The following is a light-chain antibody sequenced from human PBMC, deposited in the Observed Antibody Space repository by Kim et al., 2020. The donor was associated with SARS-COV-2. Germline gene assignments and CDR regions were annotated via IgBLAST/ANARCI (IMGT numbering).Light chain of an antibody. CDR1: PSNIGSNY. V-gene: IGLV1-47*01. Sequence: GHRVTSSCSGSPSNIGSNYVYWYQHLPGTAPQVLLYRDSQLPSGVPDRFSGSKSGTSASLAVSGLRSVDQADYYCAVWDDSLSAWVFGGGTQLTVL. CDR3: AVWDDSLSAWV. J-gene: IGLJ3*02. CDR2: RDS.